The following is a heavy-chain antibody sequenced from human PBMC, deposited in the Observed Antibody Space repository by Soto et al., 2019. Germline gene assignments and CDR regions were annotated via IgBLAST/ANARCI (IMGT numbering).Heavy chain of an antibody. D-gene: IGHD3-16*01. Sequence: GASVKVSCKASGYSFTSNDVSWVRQATGQGLEWMGWMNPGSGDTGYAQKFQGRVTMTRDISIATAYMELSSLRSDDTAIYYCARMATFGSLNWFDPWGQGILVTVS. V-gene: IGHV1-8*01. CDR2: MNPGSGDT. J-gene: IGHJ5*02. CDR3: ARMATFGSLNWFDP. CDR1: GYSFTSND.